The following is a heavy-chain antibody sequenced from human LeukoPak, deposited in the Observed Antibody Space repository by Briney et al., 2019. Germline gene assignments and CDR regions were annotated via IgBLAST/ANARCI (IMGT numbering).Heavy chain of an antibody. D-gene: IGHD6-13*01. CDR3: AAAAAGTLDRTFHFDY. Sequence: GASVKVSCKASGGTFSSYAISWVRQAPGQGLEWMGGIIPIFGTANYAQKFQGRVTITADKSTSTAYMELSSLRSEDTAVYYCAAAAAGTLDRTFHFDYWGQGTLVTVSS. V-gene: IGHV1-69*06. CDR2: IIPIFGTA. J-gene: IGHJ4*02. CDR1: GGTFSSYA.